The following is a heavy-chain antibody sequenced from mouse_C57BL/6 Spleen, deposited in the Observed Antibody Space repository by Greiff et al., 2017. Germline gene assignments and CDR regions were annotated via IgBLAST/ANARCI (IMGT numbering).Heavy chain of an antibody. D-gene: IGHD2-1*01. J-gene: IGHJ1*03. V-gene: IGHV1-81*01. CDR2: IYPRSGNT. Sequence: QVQLQQSGAELARPGASVKLSCKASGYTFTSYGISWVKQRTGQGLEWIGEIYPRSGNTYYNEKFKGKATLTADKSSSTAYMELRSLTSEDSAVYFCARSDGNYWYFDVWGTGTTVTVSS. CDR3: ARSDGNYWYFDV. CDR1: GYTFTSYG.